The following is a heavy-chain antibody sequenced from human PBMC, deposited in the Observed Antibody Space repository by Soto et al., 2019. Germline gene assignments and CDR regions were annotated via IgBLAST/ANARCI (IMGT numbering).Heavy chain of an antibody. CDR2: ISAYNGNT. V-gene: IGHV1-18*01. Sequence: GASVKVSCKASGYTFTSYGISWVRQSPGQGLEWMGWISAYNGNTNYAQKLQGRVTMTTDTSTSTAYMELRSLGSDDTAVYYCASWLGDTIPRDVIDVCGQRTTVTGSA. CDR1: GYTFTSYG. J-gene: IGHJ6*01. D-gene: IGHD2-21*01. CDR3: ASWLGDTIPRDVIDV.